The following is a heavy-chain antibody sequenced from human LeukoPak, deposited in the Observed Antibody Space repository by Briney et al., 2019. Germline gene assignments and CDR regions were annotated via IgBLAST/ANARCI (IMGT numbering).Heavy chain of an antibody. D-gene: IGHD3-22*01. J-gene: IGHJ6*02. V-gene: IGHV3-74*01. CDR3: ARDLRSGYRSYYYGMDV. CDR1: GFTFSSYW. CDR2: INSDGSST. Sequence: QPGGSLRLSCAASGFTFSSYWMHWVRQAPGEGLVWVSRINSDGSSTSYADSVKGRFTISRDNAKNTLYLQMNSLRAEDTAVYYCARDLRSGYRSYYYGMDVWGQGTTVTVSS.